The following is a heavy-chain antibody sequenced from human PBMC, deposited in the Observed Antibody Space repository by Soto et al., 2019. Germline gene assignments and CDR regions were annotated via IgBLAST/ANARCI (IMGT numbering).Heavy chain of an antibody. D-gene: IGHD3-10*01. V-gene: IGHV4-31*03. J-gene: IGHJ4*02. CDR3: ARGNYYGSGSPCDY. CDR2: VYYSGST. CDR1: GGSIISGGYY. Sequence: PSATLSLTCTVSGGSIISGGYYWSWLRQHPGKGLEWIGYVYYSGSTYYNPSLKSRVTISVDTSKNQFSLKLSSVTAADTAVYYCARGNYYGSGSPCDYWGQGTLVTVS.